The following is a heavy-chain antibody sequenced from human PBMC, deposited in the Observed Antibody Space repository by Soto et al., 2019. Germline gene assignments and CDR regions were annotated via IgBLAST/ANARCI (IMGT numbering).Heavy chain of an antibody. CDR2: INPNSGGT. CDR3: ARDRVDYSSFHYCMDV. V-gene: IGHV1-2*02. Sequence: GAAVKVSCKASGYTFSGYYMHWVRQAPGQGLEWIGWINPNSGGTNYPQKFRDRVTMTRDTSIRTAYMGLSSLTSDDTAVYFCARDRVDYSSFHYCMDVWGQGTTVTVSS. CDR1: GYTFSGYY. D-gene: IGHD6-19*01. J-gene: IGHJ6*02.